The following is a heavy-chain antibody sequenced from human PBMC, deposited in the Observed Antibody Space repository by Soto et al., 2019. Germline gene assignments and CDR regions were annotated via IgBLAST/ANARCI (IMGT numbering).Heavy chain of an antibody. Sequence: ASVKVSCKSSGYTFTSYAMHWVRRAPGQRLEWMGWINAGNGNTKYSQKFQGRVTITRDTSASTAYMELSSLRSEDTAVYYCARPYDFWSGYYTHYYGMDVWGQGTTVTVSS. CDR1: GYTFTSYA. D-gene: IGHD3-3*01. J-gene: IGHJ6*02. V-gene: IGHV1-3*01. CDR2: INAGNGNT. CDR3: ARPYDFWSGYYTHYYGMDV.